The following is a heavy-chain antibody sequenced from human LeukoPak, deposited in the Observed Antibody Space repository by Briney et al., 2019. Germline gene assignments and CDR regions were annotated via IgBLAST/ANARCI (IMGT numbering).Heavy chain of an antibody. D-gene: IGHD1-26*01. CDR1: GGTFSSYA. V-gene: IGHV1-69*13. CDR3: ARVGLRELLGYFDY. Sequence: ASAKVSCKASGGTFSSYAISWVRQAPGQGLEWMGGIIPIFGTANYAQKFQGRVTITADESTSTAYMELSSLRSEDTAVYYCARVGLRELLGYFDYWGQGTLVTVSS. J-gene: IGHJ4*02. CDR2: IIPIFGTA.